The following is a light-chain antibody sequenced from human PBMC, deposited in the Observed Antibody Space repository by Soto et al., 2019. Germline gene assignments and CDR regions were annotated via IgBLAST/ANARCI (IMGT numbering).Light chain of an antibody. J-gene: IGKJ1*01. CDR1: QGIGTY. V-gene: IGKV1-27*01. CDR3: QKYNSAPWT. Sequence: DIQMTQSPSSLSASVGDRVTITCRASQGIGTYLAWYQQKPGKVPKLLIYAASTLQSAAPSRFSGSGSGTDFTLTISSLQPEDVATYYCQKYNSAPWTFGQGTKVEIK. CDR2: AAS.